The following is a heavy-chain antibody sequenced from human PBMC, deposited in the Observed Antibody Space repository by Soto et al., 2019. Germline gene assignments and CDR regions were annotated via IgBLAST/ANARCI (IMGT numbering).Heavy chain of an antibody. CDR1: GYTFTSYG. V-gene: IGHV1-18*01. D-gene: IGHD2-21*01. CDR3: ARVGVGVWWLFDYGMDV. Sequence: QVQLVQSGAEVKKPGASVKVSCKASGYTFTSYGISWVRQAPGQGLEWMGWISAYNGNTNDAQKLQGRVTMTTDTSTSTAYMELRSLRSDDTAVYYCARVGVGVWWLFDYGMDVWGQGTTVTVSS. J-gene: IGHJ6*02. CDR2: ISAYNGNT.